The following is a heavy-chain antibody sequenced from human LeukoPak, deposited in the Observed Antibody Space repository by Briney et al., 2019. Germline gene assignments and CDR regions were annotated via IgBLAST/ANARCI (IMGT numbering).Heavy chain of an antibody. CDR1: VYTFTSYD. D-gene: IGHD3-16*02. CDR3: ARNVAYDYVWGSYRLKPGV. J-gene: IGHJ4*02. CDR2: MNPNSGNT. V-gene: IGHV1-8*01. Sequence: ASVKVSCKASVYTFTSYDINWVRQATGQGLEWMGWMNPNSGNTGYAQKFQGRVTMTRNTSISTAYMELSSLRSEDTAVYYCARNVAYDYVWGSYRLKPGVWGQGTLVTVSS.